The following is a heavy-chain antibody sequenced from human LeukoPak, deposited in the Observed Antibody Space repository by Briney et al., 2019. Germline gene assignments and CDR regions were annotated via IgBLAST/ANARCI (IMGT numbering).Heavy chain of an antibody. CDR1: GYTFSSYY. D-gene: IGHD2-15*01. J-gene: IGHJ4*02. CDR3: ARGGPYHGWDY. Sequence: ASVKVSCKASGYTFSSYYMRWARQAPGQGLEGVGRIDPNDGSTIYARNLQGRVTMTSDTSTSTVYMELSSLRSEDTAVYYCARGGPYHGWDYWGQGTLVTVSS. V-gene: IGHV1-46*01. CDR2: IDPNDGST.